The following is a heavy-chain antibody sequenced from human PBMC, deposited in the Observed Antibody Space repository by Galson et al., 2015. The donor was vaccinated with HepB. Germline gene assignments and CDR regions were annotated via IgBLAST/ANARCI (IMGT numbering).Heavy chain of an antibody. J-gene: IGHJ4*02. V-gene: IGHV3-30*18. CDR1: GITFGSYT. CDR3: AKSIPGIAVAGTMDD. Sequence: SLRLSCAASGITFGSYTMHWVRQAPGKGLEWVALISYDGRNKYYADSVKGRFTISRDNSKKTLFLQVSSLKVDDTAVYYCAKSIPGIAVAGTMDDWGQGTLVTVSS. D-gene: IGHD6-19*01. CDR2: ISYDGRNK.